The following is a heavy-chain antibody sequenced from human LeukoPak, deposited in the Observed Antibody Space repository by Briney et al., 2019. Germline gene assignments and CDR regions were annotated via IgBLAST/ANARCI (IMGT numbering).Heavy chain of an antibody. CDR2: IYYSGST. Sequence: PSETLSLTCTVSGGSISSSSHYWGWIRQPPGKGLEWIGSIYYSGSTYYNPSLKSRVTISVDTSKNQFSLRLSSVTAADTAVYYCARGSSWQRRFDPWGQGTLDTVSS. D-gene: IGHD6-13*01. V-gene: IGHV4-39*01. CDR3: ARGSSWQRRFDP. J-gene: IGHJ5*02. CDR1: GGSISSSSHY.